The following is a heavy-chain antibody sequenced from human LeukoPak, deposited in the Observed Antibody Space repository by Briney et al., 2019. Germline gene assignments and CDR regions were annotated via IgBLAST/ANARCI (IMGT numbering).Heavy chain of an antibody. D-gene: IGHD3-10*01. Sequence: SETLSLTCTVSGGSIRSYYWSWIRQPPGKGLEWIGYIYYSGSTNYNPSLKSRVTISVDTSKNQFSLKLSSVTAADTAVYYCARDSGYYGSGNQYYFDYWGQGTLVTVSS. V-gene: IGHV4-59*01. CDR3: ARDSGYYGSGNQYYFDY. CDR1: GGSIRSYY. J-gene: IGHJ4*02. CDR2: IYYSGST.